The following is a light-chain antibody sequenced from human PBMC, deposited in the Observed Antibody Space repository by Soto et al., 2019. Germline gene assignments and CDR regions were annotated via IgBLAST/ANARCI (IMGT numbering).Light chain of an antibody. V-gene: IGLV2-14*01. CDR3: NSYTNSSAVV. CDR1: RDDICAYDY. J-gene: IGLJ2*01. CDR2: EVT. Sequence: QSVLTQPASVSGSPGQSITISCAGTRDDICAYDYVSWYQQHPGNAPKLLVYEVTNRPSGVSDRFSGSKSGNTASLTISGLQAVDEADYYCNSYTNSSAVVFGGGTKVTVL.